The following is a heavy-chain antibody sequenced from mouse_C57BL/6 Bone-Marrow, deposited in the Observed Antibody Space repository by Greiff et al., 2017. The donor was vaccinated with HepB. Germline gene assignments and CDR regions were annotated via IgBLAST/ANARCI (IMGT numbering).Heavy chain of an antibody. J-gene: IGHJ4*01. D-gene: IGHD4-1*01. CDR1: GYSITSDY. Sequence: EVKLQESGPGLAKPSQTLSLTCSVTGYSITSDYWNWIRKFPGNQLEYMGYISYSGSTNYHPSLTSRISITRDTSKNQYYLQLNSVTTEDTATYYCARVLGPYAMDYWGQGTSVTVSS. CDR3: ARVLGPYAMDY. CDR2: ISYSGST. V-gene: IGHV3-8*01.